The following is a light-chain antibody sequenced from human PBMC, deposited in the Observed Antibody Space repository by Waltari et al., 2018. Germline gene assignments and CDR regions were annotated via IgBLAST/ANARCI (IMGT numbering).Light chain of an antibody. V-gene: IGKV1-9*01. CDR3: QQLDSYPLT. CDR1: QGISSY. J-gene: IGKJ4*01. CDR2: AAS. Sequence: DIQLTQSPSFLSASGGDRVTITCRASQGISSYLAWFQQKPGKAPNLLIYAASTLQSGVTSRFSGSGSGTDFTLTISSLQPEDFATYYCQQLDSYPLTFGGGTKVEIK.